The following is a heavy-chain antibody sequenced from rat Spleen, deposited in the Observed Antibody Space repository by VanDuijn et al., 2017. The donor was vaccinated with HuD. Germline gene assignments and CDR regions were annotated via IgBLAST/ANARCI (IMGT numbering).Heavy chain of an antibody. V-gene: IGHV5-22*01. D-gene: IGHD1-2*01. J-gene: IGHJ2*01. CDR2: ISHDGSST. CDR1: GFTFSDYY. Sequence: EVKLVESGGGLVQPGRSLKLSCAASGFTFSDYYMAWVRQAPTMGLEWVATISHDGSSTDYGDSVKGRFTISRDSATRALYLQMDSLRSEDTATYYCTRGFTVAVFWGQGVMVTVSA. CDR3: TRGFTVAVF.